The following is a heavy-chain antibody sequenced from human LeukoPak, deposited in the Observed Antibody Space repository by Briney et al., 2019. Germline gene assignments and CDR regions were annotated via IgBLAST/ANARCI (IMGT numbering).Heavy chain of an antibody. V-gene: IGHV3-33*01. CDR3: ARVGPYCSGGSCYPGVWYYYYGMDV. Sequence: PGGSLRLSCAASGFAFSSYGMHWVRQAPGKGLEWVAVIWYDGSNKYYADSVKGRFTISRDNSKNTLYLQMNSLRAEDTAVYYCARVGPYCSGGSCYPGVWYYYYGMDVWGQGTTVTVSS. CDR1: GFAFSSYG. J-gene: IGHJ6*02. CDR2: IWYDGSNK. D-gene: IGHD2-15*01.